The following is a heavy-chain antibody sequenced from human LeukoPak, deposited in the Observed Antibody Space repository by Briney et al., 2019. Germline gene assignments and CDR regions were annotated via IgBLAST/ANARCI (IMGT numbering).Heavy chain of an antibody. V-gene: IGHV4-59*01. CDR3: ARVGHPYDSSAVDI. J-gene: IGHJ3*02. CDR1: GGSISSYY. D-gene: IGHD3-22*01. CDR2: IYYSGST. Sequence: PSVTLSLTCTVSGGSISSYYWSWIRQPPGKGLEWIGYIYYSGSTNYNPSLKSRVTISVDTSKNQFSLKLSSVTAADTAVYYCARVGHPYDSSAVDIWGQGTMVTVSS.